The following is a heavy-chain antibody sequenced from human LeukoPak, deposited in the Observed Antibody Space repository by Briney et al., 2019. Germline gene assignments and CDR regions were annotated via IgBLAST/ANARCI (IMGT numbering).Heavy chain of an antibody. CDR3: ASITGSGSF. V-gene: IGHV4-59*01. Sequence: SETLSLTCTVSGGSISSYYWSWIRQPPGKGLEWIGYIHYSGSTNYNPSLKSRVTMSVDTSKNQFSLKLSSVTAADTAVYYCASITGSGSFWGQGTLVTVSS. J-gene: IGHJ4*02. CDR1: GGSISSYY. D-gene: IGHD3-10*01. CDR2: IHYSGST.